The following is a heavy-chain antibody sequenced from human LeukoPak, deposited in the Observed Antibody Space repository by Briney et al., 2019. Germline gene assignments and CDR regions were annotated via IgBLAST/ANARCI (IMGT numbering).Heavy chain of an antibody. CDR2: IYYSGST. Sequence: SETLSLTCTVSGGSISSSSYYWGWIRQPPGKGLEWIGSIYYSGSTYYNPSLKSRVTISVDTSKNQFSLKLSSVTAADTAVYYCARAKVSSSWPGWLDPWGQGTLVTVSS. CDR1: GGSISSSSYY. V-gene: IGHV4-39*07. CDR3: ARAKVSSSWPGWLDP. J-gene: IGHJ5*02. D-gene: IGHD6-13*01.